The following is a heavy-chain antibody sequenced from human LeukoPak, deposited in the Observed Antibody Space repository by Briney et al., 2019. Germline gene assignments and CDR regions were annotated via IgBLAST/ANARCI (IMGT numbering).Heavy chain of an antibody. J-gene: IGHJ6*02. V-gene: IGHV1-2*04. CDR1: GYTFTAYY. D-gene: IGHD6-19*01. CDR3: ARVSSIAVENYGMDV. Sequence: GASVKVSCKASGYTFTAYYMHWVRQAPGQGLEWMGWINPNSGGTNYAQKFQGWVTMTRDTSISTAYMELSRLRSDDTAVYYCARVSSIAVENYGMDVWGQGTTVTVSS. CDR2: INPNSGGT.